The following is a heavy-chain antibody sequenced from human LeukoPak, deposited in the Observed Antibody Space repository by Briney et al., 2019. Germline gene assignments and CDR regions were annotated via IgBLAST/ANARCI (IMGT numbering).Heavy chain of an antibody. CDR1: GFTFNSYT. CDR2: IRSSTGTT. V-gene: IGHV3-48*01. CDR3: ARDEKYAFDH. J-gene: IGHJ4*02. Sequence: GGSLRLSCAASGFTFNSYTMNWVRQAPGKGLEWVSYIRSSTGTTSYADSVMGRFTISTDNAKNSVYLQMASLRAEDTAVYFCARDEKYAFDHWGQGTLVTVSS.